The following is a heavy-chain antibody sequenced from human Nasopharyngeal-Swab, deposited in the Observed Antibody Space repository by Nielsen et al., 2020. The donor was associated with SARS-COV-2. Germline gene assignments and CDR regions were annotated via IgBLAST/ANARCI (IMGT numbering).Heavy chain of an antibody. CDR2: INHSGST. D-gene: IGHD2-2*01. Sequence: GSLRLSCAVYRGSLSGSYWSWIRQSTGKALEWIGEINHSGSTNYNPSLKSRVTISVDTSNNQFSLKLSSVTAADTAVYYCARESTNKKYCSSTSCYYFDYWGQGTLVTVSS. CDR1: RGSLSGSY. V-gene: IGHV4-34*01. CDR3: ARESTNKKYCSSTSCYYFDY. J-gene: IGHJ4*02.